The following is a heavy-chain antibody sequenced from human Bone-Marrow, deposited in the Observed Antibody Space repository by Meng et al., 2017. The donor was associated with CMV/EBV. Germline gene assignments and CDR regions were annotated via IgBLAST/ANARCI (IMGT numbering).Heavy chain of an antibody. J-gene: IGHJ6*02. Sequence: GGSLRLSCAASGFTFSSYAMHWVRQAPGKGLEWVSVIYSGGSTYYADSVKGRFTISRDNSKNTLYLQMNSLRAEDTAVYYCASPYCSSTSCYTDYYYGMDVWGQGTTVTVSS. D-gene: IGHD2-2*02. CDR2: IYSGGST. CDR3: ASPYCSSTSCYTDYYYGMDV. CDR1: GFTFSSYA. V-gene: IGHV3-53*01.